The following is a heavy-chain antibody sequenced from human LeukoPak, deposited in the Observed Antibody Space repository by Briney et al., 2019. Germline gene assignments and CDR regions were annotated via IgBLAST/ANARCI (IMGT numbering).Heavy chain of an antibody. Sequence: ASVKVSCKTSGYTFTGYYMNWVRRAPGQGLEWMGRINPNSGGTNYAQKFQGRVTMTRDTSISTAHMELSRLRSDDTAVYYCARDSEYYYDSSGYQYYFDYWGQGTLVTVSS. V-gene: IGHV1-2*06. J-gene: IGHJ4*02. CDR1: GYTFTGYY. D-gene: IGHD3-22*01. CDR3: ARDSEYYYDSSGYQYYFDY. CDR2: INPNSGGT.